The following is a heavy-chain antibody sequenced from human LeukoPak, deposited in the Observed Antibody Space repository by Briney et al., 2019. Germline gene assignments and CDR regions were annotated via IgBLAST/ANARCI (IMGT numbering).Heavy chain of an antibody. CDR3: ARDPKSQLLLDY. V-gene: IGHV1-2*02. CDR1: GFTFTHEY. CDR2: INPYSGAI. J-gene: IGHJ4*02. Sequence: ASVKVSCKSSGFTFTHEYIHWVRQAPGHGLEWMGWINPYSGAINYAQKFQGRVTLNRDTSISTAYMGLSRLTSGDTAVYYCARDPKSQLLLDYWGQGTLVTVSS. D-gene: IGHD2-2*01.